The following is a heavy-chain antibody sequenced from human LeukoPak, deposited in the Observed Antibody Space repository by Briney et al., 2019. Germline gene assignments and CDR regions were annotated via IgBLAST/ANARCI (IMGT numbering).Heavy chain of an antibody. CDR2: IYYSGST. D-gene: IGHD6-19*01. J-gene: IGHJ4*02. CDR1: GGSISSYY. V-gene: IGHV4-59*12. Sequence: SETLSLTCTVSGGSISSYYWSWIRQPPGKGLEWIGYIYYSGSTNYNPSLKSRVTISVDTSKNQFSLKLSSVTAANTAVYYCARRTSSGWYLFDYWGQGNLVTVSS. CDR3: ARRTSSGWYLFDY.